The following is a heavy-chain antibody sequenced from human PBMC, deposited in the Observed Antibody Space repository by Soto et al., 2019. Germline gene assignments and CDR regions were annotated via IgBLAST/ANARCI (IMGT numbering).Heavy chain of an antibody. Sequence: PGGSLRLSCAASGFTFSSYAMHWVRQAPGKGLEWVAVISYDGSNKYYADSVKGRFTISRDNAENSLYLQMNSLRDEDTAVYYCSRWIITEGIYGMDVWRQGTTVTVSS. J-gene: IGHJ6*02. CDR1: GFTFSSYA. CDR2: ISYDGSNK. CDR3: SRWIITEGIYGMDV. V-gene: IGHV3-30-3*01. D-gene: IGHD3-22*01.